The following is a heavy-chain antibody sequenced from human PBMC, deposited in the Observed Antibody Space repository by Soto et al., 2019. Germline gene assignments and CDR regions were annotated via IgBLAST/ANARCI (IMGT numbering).Heavy chain of an antibody. CDR2: FYISTTR. Sequence: GGSLRLSCAASGFTVSSSYISWIRQAPGKGLEWISVFYISTTRYYADSVKGRFTISRDNSKNTVYLQMDAVRAEDTAVYFCARDRSDTAMVNYYWGQGTLVTVSS. D-gene: IGHD5-18*01. CDR1: GFTVSSSY. V-gene: IGHV3-66*01. CDR3: ARDRSDTAMVNYY. J-gene: IGHJ4*02.